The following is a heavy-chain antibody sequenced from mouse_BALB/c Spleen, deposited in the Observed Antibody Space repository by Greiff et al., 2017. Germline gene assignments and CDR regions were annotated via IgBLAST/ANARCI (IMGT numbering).Heavy chain of an antibody. J-gene: IGHJ2*01. Sequence: VKLQESGAELVRPGTSVKVSCKASGYAFTNYLIEWVKQRPGQGLEWIGVINPGSGGTNYNEKFKGKATLTADKSSSTAYMQLSSLTSDDSAVYFCARSGIGDYWGQGTTLTVSS. V-gene: IGHV1-54*03. CDR1: GYAFTNYL. D-gene: IGHD3-2*02. CDR3: ARSGIGDY. CDR2: INPGSGGT.